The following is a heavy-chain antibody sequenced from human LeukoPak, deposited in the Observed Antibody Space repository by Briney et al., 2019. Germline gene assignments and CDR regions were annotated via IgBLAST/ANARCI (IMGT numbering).Heavy chain of an antibody. CDR2: ISAYNGNT. CDR1: GYTFTSYG. V-gene: IGHV1-18*01. Sequence: ASVKVSCKACGYTFTSYGISWVRQAPGQRLEWMGWISAYNGNTNYAQKLQGRVTMTTDTSTSTAYMELRSLRSEDTAVYYCARDVVRGSNWFDPWGQGTLVTVSS. J-gene: IGHJ5*02. D-gene: IGHD3-16*01. CDR3: ARDVVRGSNWFDP.